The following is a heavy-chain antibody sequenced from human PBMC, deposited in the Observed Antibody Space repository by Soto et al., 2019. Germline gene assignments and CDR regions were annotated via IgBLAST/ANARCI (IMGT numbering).Heavy chain of an antibody. CDR2: FHHSGRT. J-gene: IGHJ4*02. CDR3: AGLRGSCHPACIDD. Sequence: PSGTLSLTCTVSGGSTRTSSYSWGWVRQPPGKGLEWIGNFHHSGRTYYNPSLSIGATISVDTSRNEVSLGVTSVTAADTAIYFCAGLRGSCHPACIDDWGQGILVTVSS. CDR1: GGSTRTSSYS. D-gene: IGHD3-10*01. V-gene: IGHV4-39*01.